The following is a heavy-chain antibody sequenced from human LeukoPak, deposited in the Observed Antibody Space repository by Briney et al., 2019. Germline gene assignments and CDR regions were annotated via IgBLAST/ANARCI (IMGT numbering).Heavy chain of an antibody. CDR1: GFTFSSYA. Sequence: GGSLRLSCAASGFTFSSYAMSWVRQAPGKGLEWVSAISGSGGSTYYADSVKGRFTISRDNSKSTLYLQMNSLRAEDTAVYYCAKDGYYYDSSGYSPDYWGQGTLVTVSS. D-gene: IGHD3-22*01. CDR2: ISGSGGST. J-gene: IGHJ4*02. V-gene: IGHV3-23*01. CDR3: AKDGYYYDSSGYSPDY.